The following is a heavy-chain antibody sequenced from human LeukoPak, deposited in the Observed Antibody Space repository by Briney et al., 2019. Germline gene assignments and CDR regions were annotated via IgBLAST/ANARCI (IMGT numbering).Heavy chain of an antibody. V-gene: IGHV1-18*01. CDR1: GYTFTSSG. CDR2: ISAYNGNT. CDR3: ARDPPDYGDYGGWFDP. Sequence: ASVKVSCKASGYTFTSSGISWVRQAPGQELEWMGWISAYNGNTNYSPKLQGRITMTTDTSTSTAYIEQRSMRSDDTAVYYCARDPPDYGDYGGWFDPWGQGTLVTVSS. D-gene: IGHD4-17*01. J-gene: IGHJ5*02.